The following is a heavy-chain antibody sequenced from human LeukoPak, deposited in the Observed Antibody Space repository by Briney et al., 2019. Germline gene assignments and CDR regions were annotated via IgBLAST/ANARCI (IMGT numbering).Heavy chain of an antibody. CDR2: ISYDGSNK. D-gene: IGHD2-2*01. J-gene: IGHJ4*02. CDR1: GFTFSSYG. CDR3: AKDHYDFVVVPAPTDY. Sequence: QAGGSLRLSCAASGFTFSSYGMHWVRQAPGKGLEWVAVISYDGSNKYYADSVKGRFTISRDNSKNTLYLQMNSLRAEDTAVYYCAKDHYDFVVVPAPTDYWGQGTLVTVSS. V-gene: IGHV3-30*18.